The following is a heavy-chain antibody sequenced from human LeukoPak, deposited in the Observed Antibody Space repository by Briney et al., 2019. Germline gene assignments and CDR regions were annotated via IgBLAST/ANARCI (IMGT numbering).Heavy chain of an antibody. CDR1: GGTFSSYA. V-gene: IGHV1-69*06. CDR2: IIPIFGTA. CDR3: ARMRSSASNYFDY. D-gene: IGHD2-2*01. Sequence: VASVKVSCKASGGTFSSYAISWVRQAPGQGLEWMGGIIPIFGTANYAQKFQGRVTITADKSTSTAYMELSSLRSEDTAVYYCARMRSSASNYFDYWGQGTLVTVSS. J-gene: IGHJ4*02.